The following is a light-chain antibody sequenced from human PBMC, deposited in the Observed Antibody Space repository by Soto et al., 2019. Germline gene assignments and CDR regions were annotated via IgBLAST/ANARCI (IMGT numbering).Light chain of an antibody. CDR3: QQLRMYPST. J-gene: IGKJ4*01. CDR1: QGLSSW. V-gene: IGKV1-12*01. Sequence: DIQMTQSPSSVSPSVGGRVTITCRASQGLSSWLACYQKKPGEAPKLLIYAASTLYGGVPSRFSGSGSGTDFALTITSLQAEDFATYYCQQLRMYPSTFGGGTKVDIK. CDR2: AAS.